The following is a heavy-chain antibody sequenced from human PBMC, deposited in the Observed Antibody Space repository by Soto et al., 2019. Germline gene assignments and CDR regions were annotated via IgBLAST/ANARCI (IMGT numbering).Heavy chain of an antibody. Sequence: SETLSLTCIVSGDSVTSGSYYWTWLRQPPGKGLEWIGYISYTGRTKYNPSLQSRVTISVDTSKNDLSLNLSSVTAADTAVYFCAREWGLLPYYVMNVWGHGTAVTV. CDR3: AREWGLLPYYVMNV. D-gene: IGHD7-27*01. V-gene: IGHV4-61*03. CDR1: GDSVTSGSYY. J-gene: IGHJ6*02. CDR2: ISYTGRT.